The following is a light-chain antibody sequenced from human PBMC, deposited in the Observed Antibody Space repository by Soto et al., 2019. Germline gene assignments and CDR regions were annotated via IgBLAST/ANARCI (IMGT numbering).Light chain of an antibody. J-gene: IGLJ2*01. CDR2: SNN. CDR3: AAWDVSLNGVI. Sequence: QSVLTQPPSASGTPGQRVTISCSGSTSNIGSNPVNWYQQLPGTAPKVLIYSNNERPSGVPDRFSGSKSGTSASLAISGLQSVDEADYYCAAWDVSLNGVIFGGGTKLTVL. CDR1: TSNIGSNP. V-gene: IGLV1-44*01.